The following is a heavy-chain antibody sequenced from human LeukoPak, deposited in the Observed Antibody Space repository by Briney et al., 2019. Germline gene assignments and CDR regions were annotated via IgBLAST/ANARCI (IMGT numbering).Heavy chain of an antibody. Sequence: SETLSLTCTVSDGSISSYYWSWIRQPPGKGLEWIGYIYYSGSTNYNPSLKSRVTISVDTSKNQFSLKLSSVTAADTAVYYCARHGPDTAMVGDFDYWGQGTLVTVSS. CDR2: IYYSGST. CDR1: DGSISSYY. CDR3: ARHGPDTAMVGDFDY. V-gene: IGHV4-59*08. J-gene: IGHJ4*02. D-gene: IGHD5-18*01.